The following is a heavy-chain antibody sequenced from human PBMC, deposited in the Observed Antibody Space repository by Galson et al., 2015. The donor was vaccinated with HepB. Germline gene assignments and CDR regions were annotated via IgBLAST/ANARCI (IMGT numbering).Heavy chain of an antibody. D-gene: IGHD2-8*02. CDR2: INSDGSST. CDR3: ASLVAYFCFGMDV. CDR1: GFTFRKYW. J-gene: IGHJ6*04. Sequence: SLRLSCAASGFTFRKYWMYWVRQAPGKGLVWVSRINSDGSSTTYADSVKGRFTVSRDNAKNTLYLQMNSLRVEDTAVYYCASLVAYFCFGMDVWGEGTTVTVSS. V-gene: IGHV3-74*01.